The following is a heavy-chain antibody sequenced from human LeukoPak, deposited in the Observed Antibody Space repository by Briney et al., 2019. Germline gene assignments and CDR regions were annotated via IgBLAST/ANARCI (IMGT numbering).Heavy chain of an antibody. J-gene: IGHJ5*02. CDR1: GYSFTSYW. CDR3: ARHNSSGWYKTNWFDP. D-gene: IGHD6-19*01. Sequence: PGESLKISCKGSGYSFTSYWIGWVRQMPGKGLEWMGIIYPGDSDTRYSPSFQGQVTISADKSISTAYLQWSSLKASDTAMYYCARHNSSGWYKTNWFDPWGRGTLVTVSS. CDR2: IYPGDSDT. V-gene: IGHV5-51*01.